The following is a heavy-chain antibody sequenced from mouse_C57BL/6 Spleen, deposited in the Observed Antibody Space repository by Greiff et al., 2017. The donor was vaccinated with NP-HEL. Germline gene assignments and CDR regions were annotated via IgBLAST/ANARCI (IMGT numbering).Heavy chain of an antibody. D-gene: IGHD2-1*01. CDR2: ISSGSSTI. J-gene: IGHJ3*01. Sequence: EVMLVESGGGLVKPGGSLKLSCAASGFTFSDYGMHWVRQAPEKGLEWVAYISSGSSTIYYADTVKGRFTISRDKAKNTLFLQMTSLRSEDTAMYYCARRDGNYVAWFAYWGQGTLVTVSA. V-gene: IGHV5-17*01. CDR3: ARRDGNYVAWFAY. CDR1: GFTFSDYG.